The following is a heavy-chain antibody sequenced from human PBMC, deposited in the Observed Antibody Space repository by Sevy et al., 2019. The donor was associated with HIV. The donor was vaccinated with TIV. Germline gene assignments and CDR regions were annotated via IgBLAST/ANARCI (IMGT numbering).Heavy chain of an antibody. J-gene: IGHJ2*01. CDR1: GFTFSSYG. CDR3: ARESGGNWYFDL. Sequence: GGSLRLSCAASGFTFSSYGMHWVRQAPGKGLEWLGTIWNDGSTTYYADSVKGRFAISRDNSKNTMYLQMNSLRAEDTAVYSCARESGGNWYFDLWGRGTLVTVSS. V-gene: IGHV3-33*01. CDR2: IWNDGSTT. D-gene: IGHD1-26*01.